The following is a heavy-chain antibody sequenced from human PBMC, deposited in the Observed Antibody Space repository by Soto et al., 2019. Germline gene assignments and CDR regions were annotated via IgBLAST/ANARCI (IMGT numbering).Heavy chain of an antibody. Sequence: SETLSLTCTVSGDSMTTVGYYWTWIRQHPGQGLEWIGFISYSGSTYYSSSLKGRVAISADTSKNQFSLKLNSVTAADTAVYSCTRGDYWGQGTLVTVSS. V-gene: IGHV4-31*03. CDR3: TRGDY. CDR1: GDSMTTVGYY. J-gene: IGHJ4*02. CDR2: ISYSGST.